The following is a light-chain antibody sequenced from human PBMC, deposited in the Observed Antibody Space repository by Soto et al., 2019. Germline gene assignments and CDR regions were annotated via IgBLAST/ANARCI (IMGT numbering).Light chain of an antibody. CDR2: GES. CDR1: QSVSGNN. V-gene: IGKV3-20*01. CDR3: QQCDGSSWT. Sequence: VLTQSPCTRSVSPGERATLSCRASQSVSGNNLAWYQQKPGRPPRLLIYGESSRTGGVPDRFSGSGYGTNFTLTINSLEPEDFAVYYCQQCDGSSWTFGQGTKVDIK. J-gene: IGKJ1*01.